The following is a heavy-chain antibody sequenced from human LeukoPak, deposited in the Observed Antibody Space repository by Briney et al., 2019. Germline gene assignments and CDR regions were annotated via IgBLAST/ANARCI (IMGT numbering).Heavy chain of an antibody. D-gene: IGHD2-21*02. Sequence: SETLSLTCTVSGGSISGYFWSWIRQHPGKGLEWIGYIYYSGSTYYNPSLKSRITISVDTSKNQFSLKLSSVTAADTAVYYCARFGVTRVDWYFDLWGRGTLVTVSS. CDR1: GGSISGYF. V-gene: IGHV4-31*03. CDR2: IYYSGST. CDR3: ARFGVTRVDWYFDL. J-gene: IGHJ2*01.